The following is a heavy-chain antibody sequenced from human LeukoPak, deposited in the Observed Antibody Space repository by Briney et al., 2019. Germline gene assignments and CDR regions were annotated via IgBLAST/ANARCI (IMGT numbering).Heavy chain of an antibody. J-gene: IGHJ5*02. CDR2: VSGTGGRT. Sequence: GGSLRLSCAASGFTFSTYAMSWVRQAPGKGLEWVSVVSGTGGRTYYADSVKGRFTISRDNSKNTLYLQVNSLRAEDTALYYCVKASSSSPQYNWFDAWGQGTLVTVSS. D-gene: IGHD6-6*01. CDR1: GFTFSTYA. CDR3: VKASSSSPQYNWFDA. V-gene: IGHV3-23*01.